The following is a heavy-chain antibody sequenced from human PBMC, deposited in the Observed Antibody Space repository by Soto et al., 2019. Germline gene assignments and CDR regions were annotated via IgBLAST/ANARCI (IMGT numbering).Heavy chain of an antibody. CDR1: GFTFSSYA. D-gene: IGHD2-2*01. CDR2: IRGSGDRT. V-gene: IGHV3-23*01. CDR3: AKQQGSGTTFYYAMDV. Sequence: EVQLLESGGGLVQPGGSLRLSCAASGFTFSSYAMSWVRQTPGERLEWVSSIRGSGDRTYYADSMKGRLTISRDNSKNTLYLQMNDLRAEDTAIYYCAKQQGSGTTFYYAMDVWGQGTTVTVSS. J-gene: IGHJ6*02.